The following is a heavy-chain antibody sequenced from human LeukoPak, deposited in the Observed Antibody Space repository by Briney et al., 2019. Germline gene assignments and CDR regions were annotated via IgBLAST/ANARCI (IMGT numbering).Heavy chain of an antibody. Sequence: PGGSLRLSCVASGFTFSSYWMSWVRQAPGMGLEWVANIKQDGSEKYYVDSVKGRFTISRDNAKNSLYLQMNSLRAEDTAVYYCARGLGSGSYSEDYWGQGTLVTVSS. CDR3: ARGLGSGSYSEDY. V-gene: IGHV3-7*01. J-gene: IGHJ4*02. CDR2: IKQDGSEK. CDR1: GFTFSSYW. D-gene: IGHD3-10*01.